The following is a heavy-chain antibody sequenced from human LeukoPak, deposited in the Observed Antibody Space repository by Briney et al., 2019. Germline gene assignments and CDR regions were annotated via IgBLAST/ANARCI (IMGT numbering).Heavy chain of an antibody. CDR1: GFTFSSSP. V-gene: IGHV3-23*01. D-gene: IGHD2-8*02. J-gene: IGHJ4*02. Sequence: GGSLRLSCVTSGFTFSSSPMTWVRQAPGKGLEWVSSITESGDNTYYTDPVKGRLTISRDNSKSTVYLQMNSLRVDDTAIYYCAQGCVGRGVGAPNWGQGTLVTVSS. CDR2: ITESGDNT. CDR3: AQGCVGRGVGAPN.